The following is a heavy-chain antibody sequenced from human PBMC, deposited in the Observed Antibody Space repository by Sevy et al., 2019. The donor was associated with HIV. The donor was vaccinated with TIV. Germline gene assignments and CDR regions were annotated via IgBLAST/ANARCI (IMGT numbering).Heavy chain of an antibody. V-gene: IGHV7-4-1*02. J-gene: IGHJ6*02. D-gene: IGHD6-13*01. CDR1: GYTFTSYA. CDR2: INTNTGNP. Sequence: ASVKVSCKASGYTFTSYAMNWVRQAPGQGLEWMGWINTNTGNPTYVQGFTGRFVFSLDTSVSTAYLQISSLKAEDTAVYYCARDSWQQLVPGGYYYYGMDVWGQGTTVTVSS. CDR3: ARDSWQQLVPGGYYYYGMDV.